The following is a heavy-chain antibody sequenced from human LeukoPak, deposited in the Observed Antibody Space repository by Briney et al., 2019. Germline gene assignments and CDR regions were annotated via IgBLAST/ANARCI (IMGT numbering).Heavy chain of an antibody. CDR1: GYSFTSYW. Sequence: RGESLKISCKGSGYSFTSYWIGWVRQMPGKGLELMGIIYPGDSDTRYSPSFQGQVTMSADKSISTAYLQWNSLTASDTGIYYCARLGSSGWDILYNWFDPWGQGTLVTVSS. CDR3: ARLGSSGWDILYNWFDP. D-gene: IGHD6-19*01. CDR2: IYPGDSDT. V-gene: IGHV5-51*01. J-gene: IGHJ5*02.